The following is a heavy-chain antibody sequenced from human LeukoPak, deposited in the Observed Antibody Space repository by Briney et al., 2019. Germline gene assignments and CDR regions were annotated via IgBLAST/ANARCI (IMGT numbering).Heavy chain of an antibody. J-gene: IGHJ4*02. V-gene: IGHV3-48*03. D-gene: IGHD6-19*01. Sequence: GGSLRLSCAASGSTFSSYEMNWVRQAPGKGLEWVSYISSSGSTIYYADSVKGRFTISRDNAKNSLYLQMNSLRAEDTAVYYCARAMDPIQWLVPPSPDYWGQGTLVTVSS. CDR3: ARAMDPIQWLVPPSPDY. CDR1: GSTFSSYE. CDR2: ISSSGSTI.